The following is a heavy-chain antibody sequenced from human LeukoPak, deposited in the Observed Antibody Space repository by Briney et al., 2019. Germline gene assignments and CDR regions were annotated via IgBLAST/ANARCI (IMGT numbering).Heavy chain of an antibody. CDR1: GFSFSNYS. V-gene: IGHV3-21*04. J-gene: IGHJ6*02. Sequence: GGSLRLSCAAPGFSFSNYSMNWVRQSPGKGLEWVSSISTSGIYTYYADSVEGRFTISRDNAKNSVYLQMNSLRAEDTAVYYCARDKLLRFLEWPFYGMDVWGQGTTVTVSS. D-gene: IGHD3-3*01. CDR2: ISTSGIYT. CDR3: ARDKLLRFLEWPFYGMDV.